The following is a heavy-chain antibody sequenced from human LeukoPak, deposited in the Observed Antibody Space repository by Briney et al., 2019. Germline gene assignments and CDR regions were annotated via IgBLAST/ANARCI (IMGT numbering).Heavy chain of an antibody. CDR3: ARSGEGNDFDY. V-gene: IGHV4-34*01. CDR1: GGSFSGYY. Sequence: SETLSLTCAVYGGSFSGYYCSWIRQPPGKGLEWIGEINYSGSTNYNPSLKSRVTISVDTSKNQFSLKLSSVTAADTAVYYCARSGEGNDFDYWGQGTLVTVSS. D-gene: IGHD3-10*01. CDR2: INYSGST. J-gene: IGHJ4*02.